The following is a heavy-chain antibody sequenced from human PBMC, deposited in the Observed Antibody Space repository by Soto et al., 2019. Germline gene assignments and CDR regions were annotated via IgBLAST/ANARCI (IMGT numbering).Heavy chain of an antibody. V-gene: IGHV4-34*01. CDR2: INHSGST. CDR1: GGSFSGYY. CDR3: ARGGGNDYTYDAFDI. D-gene: IGHD4-4*01. J-gene: IGHJ3*02. Sequence: SETLSLTCAVYGGSFSGYYWSWIRQPPGKGLEWIGEINHSGSTNYNPSLKSRVTISVDTSKNQFSLKLSSVTAADTAVYYCARGGGNDYTYDAFDIWGQGTMVTVSS.